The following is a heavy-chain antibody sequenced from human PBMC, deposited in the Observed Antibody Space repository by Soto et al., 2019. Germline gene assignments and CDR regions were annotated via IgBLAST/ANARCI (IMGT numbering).Heavy chain of an antibody. CDR3: EKSQDFYYYGMDV. V-gene: IGHV3-23*01. Sequence: XESLSLSCAASGFTFSAYAMTWVRQAPGKGLEWVSSISGGGLNTYYADSVKGRFTISRDNSKNTVSLQMNSLRADDTAVYYCEKSQDFYYYGMDVWGQGTTVTVSS. CDR2: ISGGGLNT. CDR1: GFTFSAYA. J-gene: IGHJ6*02.